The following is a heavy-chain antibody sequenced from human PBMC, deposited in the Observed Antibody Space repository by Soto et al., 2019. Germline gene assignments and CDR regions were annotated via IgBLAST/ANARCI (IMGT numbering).Heavy chain of an antibody. J-gene: IGHJ4*02. D-gene: IGHD3-3*01. Sequence: GGSLSLSCAASGFTFSSYSMNWVRQAPGKGLEWVSSISSSSSYIYYADSVKGRFTISRDNAKNSLYLQMNSLRAEDTAVYYCARGEGDDFWSGYSLGFDYWGQGTLVTVSS. CDR1: GFTFSSYS. CDR2: ISSSSSYI. V-gene: IGHV3-21*01. CDR3: ARGEGDDFWSGYSLGFDY.